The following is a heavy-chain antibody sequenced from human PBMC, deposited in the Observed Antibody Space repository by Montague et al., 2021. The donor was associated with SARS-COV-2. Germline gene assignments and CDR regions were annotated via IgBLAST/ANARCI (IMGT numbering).Heavy chain of an antibody. CDR3: ARDLKPPGDILTGYLPYYYYMDV. CDR1: GDSVSSNSAA. D-gene: IGHD3-9*01. Sequence: CAISGDSVSSNSAAWNWIRQSPSRGLEWLGRTYYRPKWYNDYAVSVKSRITINPDTSKNQFSLQLNSVTPEDTTVYYCARDLKPPGDILTGYLPYYYYMDVWGKGTTVTVSS. J-gene: IGHJ6*03. V-gene: IGHV6-1*01. CDR2: TYYRPKWYN.